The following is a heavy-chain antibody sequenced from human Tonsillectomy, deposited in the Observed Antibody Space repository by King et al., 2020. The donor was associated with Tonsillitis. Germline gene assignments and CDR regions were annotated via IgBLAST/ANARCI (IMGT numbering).Heavy chain of an antibody. Sequence: VQLVESGGGLVKPGGSLRLSCAASGFTFSSYSMNWVRQAPGKGLEWVSSISSSSSYIYYADSVKGRFTISRDNAKNSLYLQMNSLRAEDTAVYYCARELTIIRGFDYWGQGTLVTVSS. D-gene: IGHD3-9*01. CDR1: GFTFSSYS. V-gene: IGHV3-21*01. J-gene: IGHJ4*02. CDR3: ARELTIIRGFDY. CDR2: ISSSSSYI.